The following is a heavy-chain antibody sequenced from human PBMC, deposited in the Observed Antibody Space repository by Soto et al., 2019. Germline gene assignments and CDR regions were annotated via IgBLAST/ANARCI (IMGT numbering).Heavy chain of an antibody. CDR2: INPSDGST. V-gene: IGHV1-46*01. Sequence: ASVKVSCKASGYTFTTYYMHWVRQAPGQGLEWMGLINPSDGSTTYAQKFQGRVTMTRDTSTSTVYMELSSLRSEDTAMYYCARRLIWFGAKGGVDVCGQGATVTVSS. CDR3: ARRLIWFGAKGGVDV. J-gene: IGHJ6*02. CDR1: GYTFTTYY. D-gene: IGHD3-10*01.